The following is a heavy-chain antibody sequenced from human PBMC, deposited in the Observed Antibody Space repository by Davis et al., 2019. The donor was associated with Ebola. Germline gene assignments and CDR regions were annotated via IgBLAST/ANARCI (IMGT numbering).Heavy chain of an antibody. CDR1: GYTFTSYY. J-gene: IGHJ6*02. CDR2: INPSGGST. CDR3: ARVPAAIRDYYYGMDV. Sequence: ASVKVSCKASGYTFTSYYMHWVRQAPGQGLEWMGIINPSGGSTSYAQKFQGRVTITADKSTSTAEMELSSLRSEDTAVYYCARVPAAIRDYYYGMDVWGQGTTVTVSS. D-gene: IGHD2-2*02. V-gene: IGHV1-46*01.